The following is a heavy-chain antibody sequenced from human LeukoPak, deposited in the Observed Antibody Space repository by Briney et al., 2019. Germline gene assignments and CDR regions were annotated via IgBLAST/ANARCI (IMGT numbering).Heavy chain of an antibody. D-gene: IGHD3-3*01. J-gene: IGHJ6*02. CDR2: IHHNGST. CDR3: ARDLRFLEWLLPQNYYYGMDV. Sequence: SETLSLTCTVSGGSIRSFSWTWIRQVPGKGLEWIGYIHHNGSTNYNPSLKSRVTISVDTSKNQFSLRLSSVTAADTAVYYCARDLRFLEWLLPQNYYYGMDVWGQGTTVTVSS. V-gene: IGHV4-59*12. CDR1: GGSIRSFS.